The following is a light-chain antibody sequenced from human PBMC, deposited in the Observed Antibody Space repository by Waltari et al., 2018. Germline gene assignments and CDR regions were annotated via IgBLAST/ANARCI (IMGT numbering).Light chain of an antibody. V-gene: IGKV3-11*01. CDR1: QSVSSY. CDR2: DAS. Sequence: EVVLTQSPATLSLSPGDRATLSCRASQSVSSYLAWYQQQPGQAPRLLIYDASNRATGVPARFTGSGSGTDFTLIISSLEPEDFAVYYCQHRSNWPLTFGGGTKVEIK. J-gene: IGKJ4*01. CDR3: QHRSNWPLT.